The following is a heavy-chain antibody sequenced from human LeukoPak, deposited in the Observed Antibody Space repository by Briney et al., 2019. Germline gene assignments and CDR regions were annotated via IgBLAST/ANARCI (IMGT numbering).Heavy chain of an antibody. D-gene: IGHD2-21*02. V-gene: IGHV1-2*02. Sequence: ASVKVSCKASGYTFTCFFMHWVRQAPGQGLEWMGWINPNIGDAYYAQKFQGRVTMTRDRSINTAYIELSRLTSDDTAVYYCARMDLDGGDSIGFDSWGQGTLVTVSS. J-gene: IGHJ5*01. CDR2: INPNIGDA. CDR1: GYTFTCFF. CDR3: ARMDLDGGDSIGFDS.